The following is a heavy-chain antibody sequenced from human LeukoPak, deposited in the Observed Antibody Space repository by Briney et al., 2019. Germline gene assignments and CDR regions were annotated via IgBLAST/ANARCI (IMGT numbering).Heavy chain of an antibody. V-gene: IGHV3-33*06. J-gene: IGHJ4*02. CDR1: GFTFSSYG. D-gene: IGHD4-17*01. CDR2: IWYDGSNK. Sequence: PGRSLRLSCAASGFTFSSYGMHWVRQAPGKGLEWVAVIWYDGSNKYYADSVKGRFTISRDNSKNTLHLQMNSLRAEDTAVYYCAKPGDDYGDSGYFDYWAREPWSPSPQ. CDR3: AKPGDDYGDSGYFDY.